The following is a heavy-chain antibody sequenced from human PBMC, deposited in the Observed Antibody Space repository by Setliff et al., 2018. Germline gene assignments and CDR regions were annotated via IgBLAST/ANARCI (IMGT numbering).Heavy chain of an antibody. CDR2: ISYDASNK. CDR1: GFRISFREYW. D-gene: IGHD6-13*01. CDR3: ARDRHVLSSTWDIYSFDY. Sequence: GGSLRLSCAASGFRISFREYWMFWVRQAPGKGLEWVALISYDASNKYYADSVKGRFTISRDNSKNTLYVQMNNLRAEDTAVYYCARDRHVLSSTWDIYSFDYWGQGTLVTVSS. J-gene: IGHJ4*02. V-gene: IGHV3-30*03.